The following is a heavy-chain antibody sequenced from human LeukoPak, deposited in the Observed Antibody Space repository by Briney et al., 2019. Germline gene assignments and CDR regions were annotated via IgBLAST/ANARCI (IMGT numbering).Heavy chain of an antibody. CDR1: GFTFSNYG. V-gene: IGHV3-30*18. CDR3: AKELTETIYCGGDCYPDAFDI. D-gene: IGHD2-21*02. Sequence: PGRSLRLSCAASGFTFSNYGMHWVRQAPGKGLEWVAVISYDGSNKYYADSVKGRFTISRDNSKNTLYLQMNSLRAEDTAGYYCAKELTETIYCGGDCYPDAFDIWGQGTMVTVSS. CDR2: ISYDGSNK. J-gene: IGHJ3*02.